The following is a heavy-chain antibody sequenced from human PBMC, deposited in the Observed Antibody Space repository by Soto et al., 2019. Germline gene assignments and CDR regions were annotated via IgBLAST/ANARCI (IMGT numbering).Heavy chain of an antibody. V-gene: IGHV3-13*01. CDR3: ARAGYYDSSGYYHYYYYGMDV. J-gene: IGHJ6*02. CDR2: IGTAGDT. Sequence: AGGSLRLSGAASGFTFSSYDMHWVRQATGKGLEWVSAIGTAGDTYYPGSVKGRFTISRENAKNSLYLQMNSLRAGDTAVYYCARAGYYDSSGYYHYYYYGMDVWGQGTTVTVSS. CDR1: GFTFSSYD. D-gene: IGHD3-22*01.